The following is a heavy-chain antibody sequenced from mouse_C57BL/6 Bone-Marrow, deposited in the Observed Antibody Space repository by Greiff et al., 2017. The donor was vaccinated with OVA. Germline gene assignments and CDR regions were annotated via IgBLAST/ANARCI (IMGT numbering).Heavy chain of an antibody. CDR2: IHPNSGST. Sequence: VQLQQSGAELVKPGASVKLSCKASGYTFTSYWMHWVKQRPGQGLEWIGMIHPNSGSTNYNEKFKSKATLTVDKSSSTAYMQLSSLTSEDSAVYYCARSSTGYVVDYWGQGTTLTVSS. V-gene: IGHV1-64*01. CDR3: ARSSTGYVVDY. D-gene: IGHD2-2*01. J-gene: IGHJ2*01. CDR1: GYTFTSYW.